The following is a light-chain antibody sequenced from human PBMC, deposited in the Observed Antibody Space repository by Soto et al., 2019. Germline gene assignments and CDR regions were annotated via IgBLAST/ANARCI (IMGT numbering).Light chain of an antibody. CDR3: CSYAGSYTHV. Sequence: LTQPASVSGSPGQAITISCSGTSSDVGAFNYVSWYQQHPGKAPKLMIYDVSNRPSGVSNRFSGSKSGNTASLTISGLQAEDEADYYCCSYAGSYTHVFGTGTKVTVL. J-gene: IGLJ1*01. V-gene: IGLV2-14*03. CDR2: DVS. CDR1: SSDVGAFNY.